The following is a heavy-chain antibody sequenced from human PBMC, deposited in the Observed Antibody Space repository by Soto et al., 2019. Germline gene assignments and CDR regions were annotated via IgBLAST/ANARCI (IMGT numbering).Heavy chain of an antibody. J-gene: IGHJ4*02. CDR3: ALSAIFGGFSDY. V-gene: IGHV1-18*04. Sequence: ASVKVSCKASGYTFTSYGISWVRQAPGQGPEWMGWISAYNGNTNYAQKLQGRVTMTTDTSTSTAYMELRSLRSDDTAVYYCALSAIFGGFSDYWGQGTLVTVSS. CDR2: ISAYNGNT. D-gene: IGHD3-3*01. CDR1: GYTFTSYG.